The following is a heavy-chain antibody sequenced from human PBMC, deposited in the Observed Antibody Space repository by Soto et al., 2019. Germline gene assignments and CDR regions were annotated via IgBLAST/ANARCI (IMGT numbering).Heavy chain of an antibody. Sequence: QVQLVESGGGVVQPGRSLRLSCAASGFTFSSYAMHWVRQAPGKGLEWVAVISYDGSNKYYADSVKGRFTISRDNSKNTLYLQMSSLRAEDTAVYYCARNEYSSGWDWGQGTLVTVSS. CDR3: ARNEYSSGWD. V-gene: IGHV3-30-3*01. J-gene: IGHJ4*02. D-gene: IGHD6-19*01. CDR2: ISYDGSNK. CDR1: GFTFSSYA.